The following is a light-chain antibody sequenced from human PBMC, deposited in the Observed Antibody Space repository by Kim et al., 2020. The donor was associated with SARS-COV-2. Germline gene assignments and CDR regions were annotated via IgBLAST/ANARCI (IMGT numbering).Light chain of an antibody. CDR1: TANIGGNT. Sequence: GQRVTISCSGSTANIGGNTVNWYQQVPGTAPKLLIYSNYQRPSGVPDRFSGSKSGASASLAISGLQSDDEADYYCSTWDDSLNGPVFGGGTKVTVL. CDR3: STWDDSLNGPV. J-gene: IGLJ3*02. CDR2: SNY. V-gene: IGLV1-44*01.